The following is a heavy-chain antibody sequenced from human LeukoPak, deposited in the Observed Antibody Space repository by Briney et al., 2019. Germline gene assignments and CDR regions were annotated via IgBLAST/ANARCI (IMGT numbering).Heavy chain of an antibody. V-gene: IGHV1-8*01. CDR1: GYTFTSYD. CDR2: MNPNSGNT. CDR3: ASGADDGDWPPFDY. D-gene: IGHD4-17*01. J-gene: IGHJ4*02. Sequence: GASVKVSCKASGYTFTSYDINWVRQATGQGLEWIGWMNPNSGNTGYAQKFQGRVTMTRNTSISTAYMELSSLRSEDTAVYYCASGADDGDWPPFDYWGQGTLVTVSS.